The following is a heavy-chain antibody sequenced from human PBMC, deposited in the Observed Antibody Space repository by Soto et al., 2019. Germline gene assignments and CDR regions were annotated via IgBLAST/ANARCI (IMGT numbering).Heavy chain of an antibody. CDR1: GGSFSGYY. V-gene: IGHV4-34*01. J-gene: IGHJ4*02. D-gene: IGHD3-9*01. CDR2: INHSGST. Sequence: PSETLSLTCAVYGGSFSGYYWSWIRQPPGKGLEWIGEINHSGSTNYNPSLKSRVTISVDTSKNQFSLKLSSVTAADTAVYYCARVKGYYNPDYWGQGTLVTVSS. CDR3: ARVKGYYNPDY.